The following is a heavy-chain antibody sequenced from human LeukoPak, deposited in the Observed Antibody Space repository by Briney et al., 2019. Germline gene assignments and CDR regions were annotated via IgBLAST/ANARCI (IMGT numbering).Heavy chain of an antibody. Sequence: PGGSLRLSCAASGFTFSTYWMHWVRQAPGKGLVWVSRINGEGRSTSHADSVKGRFTISRDNSKNTLYLQMNSLRAEDTALYYCAKDLQSGRYYGMDVWGQGTTVTVSS. CDR3: AKDLQSGRYYGMDV. V-gene: IGHV3-74*01. CDR1: GFTFSTYW. D-gene: IGHD1-26*01. CDR2: INGEGRST. J-gene: IGHJ6*02.